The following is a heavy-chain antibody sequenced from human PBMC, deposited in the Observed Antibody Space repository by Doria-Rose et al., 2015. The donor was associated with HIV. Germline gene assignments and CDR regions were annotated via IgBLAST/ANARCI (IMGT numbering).Heavy chain of an antibody. Sequence: QVTLKESGPVLVKPTETLTLTCTVSGVSLSSPGMGVSWIRQPPGKALEWLANIFSDDERSYKTSLQSRLTISRRTSISQVSLTMTDMDPVDTATYYCARIKSSRWYHKYSFDFLCQGTLAVVSA. D-gene: IGHD6-13*01. J-gene: IGHJ4*02. V-gene: IGHV2-26*01. CDR3: ARIKSSRWYHKYSFDF. CDR1: GVSLSSPGMG. CDR2: IFSDDER.